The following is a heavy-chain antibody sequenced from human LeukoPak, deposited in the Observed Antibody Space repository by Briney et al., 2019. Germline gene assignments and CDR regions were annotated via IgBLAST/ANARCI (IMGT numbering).Heavy chain of an antibody. D-gene: IGHD2-2*01. CDR1: GFTFSTYS. V-gene: IGHV3-64D*06. CDR3: VKGRCSGSSCYGGDY. J-gene: IGHJ4*02. Sequence: GGSLRLSCAASGFTFSTYSMNWVRQAPGKGLEYVSAITSNGGSTYYADSVKGRFTISRDNSKNTLYLQMSSLRAEDTAVYYCVKGRCSGSSCYGGDYWGQGTLVTVSS. CDR2: ITSNGGST.